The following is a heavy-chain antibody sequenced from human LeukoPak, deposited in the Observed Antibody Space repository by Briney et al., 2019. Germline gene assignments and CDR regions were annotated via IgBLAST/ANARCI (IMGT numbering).Heavy chain of an antibody. J-gene: IGHJ4*02. Sequence: GASVKVSCKASGYTFTSYGISWVRQAPGQGFEWMGWISAYNGNTNYAQKLQGRVTMTTDTSTSTAYMELRSLRSDDTAVYYCARSPNHPRYCSSCSNDYWGQGTLVTVSS. CDR1: GYTFTSYG. CDR2: ISAYNGNT. V-gene: IGHV1-18*01. CDR3: ARSPNHPRYCSSCSNDY. D-gene: IGHD2-15*01.